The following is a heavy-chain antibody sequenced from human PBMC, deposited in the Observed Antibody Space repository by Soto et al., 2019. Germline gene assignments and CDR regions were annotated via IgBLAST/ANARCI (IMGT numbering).Heavy chain of an antibody. Sequence: GASVKVSCKASGYTFTGYYMHWVRQAPGQGLEWMGWINPNSGGTNYAQKFQGWVTMTRDTSISTAYMELSRLRSDDTAVYYCARAMIVTSDAFDIWGQGTMVTVSS. J-gene: IGHJ3*02. V-gene: IGHV1-2*04. CDR2: INPNSGGT. CDR1: GYTFTGYY. D-gene: IGHD3-22*01. CDR3: ARAMIVTSDAFDI.